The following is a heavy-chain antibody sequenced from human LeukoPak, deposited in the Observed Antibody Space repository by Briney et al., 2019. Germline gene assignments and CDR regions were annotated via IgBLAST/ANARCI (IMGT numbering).Heavy chain of an antibody. D-gene: IGHD3-10*01. CDR2: LSHSGST. J-gene: IGHJ4*02. CDR3: ARDLNSYGSFEY. Sequence: PSETLSLTCDVSGYSISNGYYWGWIRQPPGKGLEWIGSLSHSGSTYYNPSLKSRVTISVDTSKNQFSLKLNSVTAADTAVYYCARDLNSYGSFEYWGQGTLVPVSS. V-gene: IGHV4-38-2*02. CDR1: GYSISNGYY.